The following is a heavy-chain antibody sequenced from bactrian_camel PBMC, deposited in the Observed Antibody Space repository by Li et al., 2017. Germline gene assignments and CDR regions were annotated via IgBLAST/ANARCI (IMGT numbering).Heavy chain of an antibody. Sequence: HVQLVESGGRTVQAGGSLRLSCTASGGYAYSGYCLGWFRQAPGREREGVAVIDSLGTTNYADSVRGRFTISRGNSDNRLYLQMDNLKAEDTALYYCATGMGWFDYWGQGTQVTVS. D-gene: IGHD3*01. J-gene: IGHJ4*01. CDR3: ATGMGWFDY. V-gene: IGHV3S57*01. CDR1: GGYAYSGYC. CDR2: IDSLGTT.